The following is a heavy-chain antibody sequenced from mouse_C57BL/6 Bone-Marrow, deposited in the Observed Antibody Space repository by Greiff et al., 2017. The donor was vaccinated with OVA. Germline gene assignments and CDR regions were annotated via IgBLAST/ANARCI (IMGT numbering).Heavy chain of an antibody. D-gene: IGHD1-1*01. V-gene: IGHV1-19*01. Sequence: EVQLQQSGPVLVKPGASVKMSCKASGYTFTDYYMNWVKQSHGKSLEWIGVINPYNGGTSYNQKFKGKATLTVDKSSSTAYMELNSLTSEDSAVYYCARRDLLRSRYFDVWGTGTTVTVSS. CDR3: ARRDLLRSRYFDV. CDR1: GYTFTDYY. J-gene: IGHJ1*03. CDR2: INPYNGGT.